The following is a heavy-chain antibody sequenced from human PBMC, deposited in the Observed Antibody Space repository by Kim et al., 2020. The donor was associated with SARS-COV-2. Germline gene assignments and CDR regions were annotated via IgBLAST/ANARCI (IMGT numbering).Heavy chain of an antibody. Sequence: AQKFQGRVTMTRETSTSTVYMELSSLRSEDTAVYYCASSNSSGWYELDYWGQGTLVTVSS. CDR3: ASSNSSGWYELDY. J-gene: IGHJ4*02. V-gene: IGHV1-46*01. D-gene: IGHD6-19*01.